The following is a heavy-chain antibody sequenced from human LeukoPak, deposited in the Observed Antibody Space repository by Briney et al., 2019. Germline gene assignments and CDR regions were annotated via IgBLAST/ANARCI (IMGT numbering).Heavy chain of an antibody. D-gene: IGHD1-26*01. V-gene: IGHV1-2*02. CDR2: INPNSGGT. CDR1: GYTFTGYY. Sequence: GASVKVSCKASGYTFTGYYMHWVRQAPGQGLEWMGWINPNSGGTNYAQKFQGRVTMTRDTSISTAYMELSRLRSDDTAVYYCARDSGSYGVYHDAFDIWGQGTMVTVSS. J-gene: IGHJ3*02. CDR3: ARDSGSYGVYHDAFDI.